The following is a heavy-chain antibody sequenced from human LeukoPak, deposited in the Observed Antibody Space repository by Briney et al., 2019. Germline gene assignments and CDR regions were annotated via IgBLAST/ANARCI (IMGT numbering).Heavy chain of an antibody. Sequence: GASVKVSCKASGYTFTSYDINWVRQATGQGLEWMGWMNPNSGNTGYAQKFQGRVTITRNTSISTAYMELSSLRSEDTAVYYCARAPRFQWRNNYGMIDYWGQGTLVTVSS. D-gene: IGHD5-24*01. J-gene: IGHJ4*02. CDR3: ARAPRFQWRNNYGMIDY. V-gene: IGHV1-8*03. CDR1: GYTFTSYD. CDR2: MNPNSGNT.